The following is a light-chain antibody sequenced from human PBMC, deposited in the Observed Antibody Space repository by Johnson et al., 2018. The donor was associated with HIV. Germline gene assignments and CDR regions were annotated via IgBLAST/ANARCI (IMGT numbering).Light chain of an antibody. CDR2: DNN. V-gene: IGLV1-51*01. CDR1: SSNIGNNY. CDR3: GTWDSSLSVDYV. Sequence: VLTQPPSVSAAPGQKVTISCSGSSSNIGNNYVSWYQQLPGTAPKLLIYDNNKRPSGIPDRFSGSKSGTSATLGLTGLQTGDDADYYCGTWDSSLSVDYVFGTGTKVTVL. J-gene: IGLJ1*01.